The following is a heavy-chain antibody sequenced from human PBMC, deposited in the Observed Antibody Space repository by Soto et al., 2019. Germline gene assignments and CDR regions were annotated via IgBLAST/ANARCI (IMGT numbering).Heavy chain of an antibody. D-gene: IGHD1-1*01. J-gene: IGHJ6*02. V-gene: IGHV1-69*13. CDR2: IIPIFGTA. CDR3: ARDSGIRHYYYYGMDV. Sequence: SVKVSCKASGYTFTGYYMHWVRQAPGQGLEWMGGIIPIFGTANYAQKFQGRVTITADESTSTAYMELSSLRSEDTAVYYCARDSGIRHYYYYGMDVWGQGTTVTVSS. CDR1: GYTFTGYY.